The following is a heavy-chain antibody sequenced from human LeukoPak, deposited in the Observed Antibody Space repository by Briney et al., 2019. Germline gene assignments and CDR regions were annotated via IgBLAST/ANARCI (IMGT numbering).Heavy chain of an antibody. V-gene: IGHV3-23*01. CDR2: ISGSGGGT. J-gene: IGHJ6*03. CDR1: GFTFTSYA. D-gene: IGHD3-16*01. Sequence: GGSLRLSCAASGFTFTSYAMSWVRQAPGKGLEWVSSISGSGGGTFYADSVKGRFTISRDNSKNTLYLQMNSLRVKDTAVYYCAKAPRFGDHATEYYYYYMHVWGKGTTVTVSS. CDR3: AKAPRFGDHATEYYYYYMHV.